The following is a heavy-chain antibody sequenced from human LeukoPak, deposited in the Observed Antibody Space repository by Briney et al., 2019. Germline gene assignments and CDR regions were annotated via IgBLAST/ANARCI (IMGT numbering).Heavy chain of an antibody. Sequence: SETLSLTCTVSGGSISSSSYYWGWIRQPPGKGLEWIGSIYYSGSTYYNPSLRSRVTISVDTSKNQFSLKLSSVTAADTAVYYCARHWLKLHYFDYWGQGTLVTVSS. D-gene: IGHD4-23*01. CDR3: ARHWLKLHYFDY. CDR2: IYYSGST. CDR1: GGSISSSSYY. V-gene: IGHV4-39*01. J-gene: IGHJ4*02.